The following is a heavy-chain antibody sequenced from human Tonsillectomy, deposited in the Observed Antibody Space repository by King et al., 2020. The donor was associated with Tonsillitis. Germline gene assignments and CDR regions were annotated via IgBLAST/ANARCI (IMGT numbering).Heavy chain of an antibody. V-gene: IGHV3-23*04. CDR3: AKALGDLGGVFDY. J-gene: IGHJ4*02. D-gene: IGHD3-10*01. Sequence: VQLVESGGGLVQPGGSLRLSCAASGFTFSNYAMSWVRQAPGKGLEWVSLISGSGGSTYYADSVKGRFTISRDNSKNTLYLQMNSLRVEDTAVYYCAKALGDLGGVFDYWGQGTLVTVSS. CDR1: GFTFSNYA. CDR2: ISGSGGST.